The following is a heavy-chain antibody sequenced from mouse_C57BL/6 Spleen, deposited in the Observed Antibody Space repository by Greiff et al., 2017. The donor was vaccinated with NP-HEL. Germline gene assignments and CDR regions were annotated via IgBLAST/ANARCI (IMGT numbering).Heavy chain of an antibody. V-gene: IGHV1-78*01. Sequence: QVQLQQSDAELVKPGASVKISCKVSGYTFTDHTIHWMKQRPEQGLEWIGYIYPRDGSTKYNEKFKGKATLTADKSSSTAYVQLNSLTSEDSAVDVCARDGYYVFYAMDYWGQGTSVTVSS. CDR3: ARDGYYVFYAMDY. J-gene: IGHJ4*01. CDR2: IYPRDGST. D-gene: IGHD2-3*01. CDR1: GYTFTDHT.